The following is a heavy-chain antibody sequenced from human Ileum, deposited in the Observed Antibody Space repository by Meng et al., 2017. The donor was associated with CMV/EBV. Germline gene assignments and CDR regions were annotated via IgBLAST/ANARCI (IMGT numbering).Heavy chain of an antibody. CDR2: IYWDDTK. CDR3: ANRRGSGWYETYFDS. D-gene: IGHD6-19*01. CDR1: GFSLRTNGVG. J-gene: IGHJ4*02. Sequence: HINMKEAGPTSLHTTQTLTLTCTFSGFSLRTNGVGVGWIRQPPGKALEWLALIYWDDTKRYSPSLKSRLTISKDTSKNQVVLTMTNTDTVDTATYYCANRRGSGWYETYFDSWGQGTLVTVSS. V-gene: IGHV2-5*02.